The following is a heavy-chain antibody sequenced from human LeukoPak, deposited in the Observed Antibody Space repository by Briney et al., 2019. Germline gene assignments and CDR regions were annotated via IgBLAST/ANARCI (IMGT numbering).Heavy chain of an antibody. CDR1: GYTFTGYY. CDR3: ARDPNTYYYDSSGPA. V-gene: IGHV1-2*02. Sequence: ASVKVSCKASGYTFTGYYMHWVRQAPGQGLEWMGWINPNSGGTNYAQKFQGRVTMTRDTSISTAYMELSRLRSDDTAVYYCARDPNTYYYDSSGPAWGQGTLVTVSS. J-gene: IGHJ5*02. CDR2: INPNSGGT. D-gene: IGHD3-22*01.